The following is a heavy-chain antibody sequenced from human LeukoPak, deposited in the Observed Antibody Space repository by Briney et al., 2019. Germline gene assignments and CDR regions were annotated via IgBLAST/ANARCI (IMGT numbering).Heavy chain of an antibody. CDR1: GYTFSNYA. CDR2: IIPIFGTA. J-gene: IGHJ3*02. Sequence: ASVKVSCKASGYTFSNYAISWVRQAPGQGLEWMGGIIPIFGTANYAQKFQGRVTITTDESTSTAYMELSSLRSEDTAVYYCARGGYNWNYGQHAFDIWGQGTMVTVSS. CDR3: ARGGYNWNYGQHAFDI. D-gene: IGHD1-7*01. V-gene: IGHV1-69*05.